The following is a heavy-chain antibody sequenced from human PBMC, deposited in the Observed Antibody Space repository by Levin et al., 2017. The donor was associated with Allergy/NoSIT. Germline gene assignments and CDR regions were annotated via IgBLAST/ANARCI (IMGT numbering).Heavy chain of an antibody. CDR3: ATPKGKGYYGMDV. D-gene: IGHD4-23*01. J-gene: IGHJ6*02. Sequence: SQTLSLTCTVSGGSVSSGSYYWSWIRQPPGKGLEWIGYIYYSGSTNYNPSLKSRVTISVDTSKNQFSLKLSSVTAADTAVYYCATPKGKGYYGMDVWGQGTTVTVSS. V-gene: IGHV4-61*01. CDR1: GGSVSSGSYY. CDR2: IYYSGST.